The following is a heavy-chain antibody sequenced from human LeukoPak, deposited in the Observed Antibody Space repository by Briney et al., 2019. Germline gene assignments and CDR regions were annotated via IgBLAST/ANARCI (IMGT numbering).Heavy chain of an antibody. J-gene: IGHJ4*02. CDR1: GYSISSGYY. D-gene: IGHD1-26*01. V-gene: IGHV4-38-2*02. CDR3: ATYSGSYSFDY. Sequence: SETLSLTCTVSGYSISSGYYWGWIRQPPGKGLEWIGSIYHSGSTYYNPSLKSRVTISVDTSKNQFSLKPSSVTAADTAVYYCATYSGSYSFDYWGQGTLVTVSS. CDR2: IYHSGST.